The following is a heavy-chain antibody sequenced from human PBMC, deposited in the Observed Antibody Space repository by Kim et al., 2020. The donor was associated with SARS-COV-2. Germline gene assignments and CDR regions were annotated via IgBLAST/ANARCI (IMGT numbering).Heavy chain of an antibody. D-gene: IGHD3-10*01. V-gene: IGHV3-74*01. J-gene: IGHJ4*02. Sequence: SYANFVKGRLTISRDNAKNTLYLQMNSLRAEDTAVYYCARGGINYSADYWGQGTLVTVSS. CDR3: ARGGINYSADY.